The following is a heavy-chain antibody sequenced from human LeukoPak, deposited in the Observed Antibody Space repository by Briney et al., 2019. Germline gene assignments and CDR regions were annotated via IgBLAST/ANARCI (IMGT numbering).Heavy chain of an antibody. V-gene: IGHV4-59*01. CDR1: DGSISSYY. D-gene: IGHD4-17*01. J-gene: IGHJ4*02. Sequence: SETLSLTCTVSDGSISSYYWSWIRQPPGKGLEWIGYIYYSGSTNYNPSLKSRVTISVDTSKNQFSLKLSSVTAVDTAVYYCARTHDYGDYPTAYFDHWGQGTLVTVSS. CDR2: IYYSGST. CDR3: ARTHDYGDYPTAYFDH.